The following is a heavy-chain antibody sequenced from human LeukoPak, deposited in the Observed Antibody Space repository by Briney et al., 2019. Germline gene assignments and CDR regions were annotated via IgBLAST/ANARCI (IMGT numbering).Heavy chain of an antibody. V-gene: IGHV1-24*01. J-gene: IGHJ4*02. Sequence: GASVKVSCKVSGYTLTELSMHWVRQAPGKGLVWMGGFDPEDGETIYAQKFQGRVTMTEDTSTDTAYMELSSLRSEDTAVYYCATVRPGWLAAGFFDYWGQGTLVTVSS. D-gene: IGHD6-13*01. CDR3: ATVRPGWLAAGFFDY. CDR2: FDPEDGET. CDR1: GYTLTELS.